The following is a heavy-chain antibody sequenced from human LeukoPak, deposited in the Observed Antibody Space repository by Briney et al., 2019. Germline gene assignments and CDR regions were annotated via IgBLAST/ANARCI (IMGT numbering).Heavy chain of an antibody. Sequence: SETLSLTCTVSGGSISSYYWSWIRQPPGKGLEWIGYIYTSGSTNYNPSLKSRVTISVDTSKNQFSLKLSSVTAADTAVYYCARHKGRIAARLDYWGQGTLVTVSS. CDR3: ARHKGRIAARLDY. CDR1: GGSISSYY. D-gene: IGHD6-6*01. J-gene: IGHJ4*02. CDR2: IYTSGST. V-gene: IGHV4-4*09.